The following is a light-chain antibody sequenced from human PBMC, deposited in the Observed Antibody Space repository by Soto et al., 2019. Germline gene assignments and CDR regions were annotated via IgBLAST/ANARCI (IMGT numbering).Light chain of an antibody. CDR3: QQRRKWPLT. Sequence: EVVLTQSPATLSLSPGERATLSCRASQSVSSDLAWYQQKPGQAPRLLIYDASNRVTGIPARFSGSGSGTDFTLTISSLEPEDSAVYYCQQRRKWPLTFGGGTKVE. V-gene: IGKV3-11*01. CDR2: DAS. J-gene: IGKJ4*01. CDR1: QSVSSD.